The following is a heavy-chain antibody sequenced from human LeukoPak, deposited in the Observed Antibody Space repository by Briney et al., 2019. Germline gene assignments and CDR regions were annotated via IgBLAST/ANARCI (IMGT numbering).Heavy chain of an antibody. V-gene: IGHV3-23*01. CDR1: GFTFSSYA. CDR2: ISGSGGST. CDR3: VRNLDGSSWPDAFDI. J-gene: IGHJ3*02. Sequence: GSLRLSCAASGFTFSSYAMSWVRQAPGKGLEWVSAISGSGGSTYYADSVKGRFTISRDNSKNTLYLQMNSLRAEDTAVYYCVRNLDGSSWPDAFDIWGQGTMVTVSS. D-gene: IGHD6-13*01.